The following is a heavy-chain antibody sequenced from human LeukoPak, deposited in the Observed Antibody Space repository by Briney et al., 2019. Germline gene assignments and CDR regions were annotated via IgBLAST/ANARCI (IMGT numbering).Heavy chain of an antibody. CDR3: ARYVRNFLYNWFDP. V-gene: IGHV4-34*01. CDR1: GGSISGYY. J-gene: IGHJ5*02. CDR2: INHSGST. Sequence: SETLSLTCAVYGGSISGYYWSWIRQPPGKGLEWIGEINHSGSTNYNPSLKSRVTISVDTSKNQFSLKLSSVTAADTAVYYCARYVRNFLYNWFDPWGQGTLVTVSS. D-gene: IGHD1-14*01.